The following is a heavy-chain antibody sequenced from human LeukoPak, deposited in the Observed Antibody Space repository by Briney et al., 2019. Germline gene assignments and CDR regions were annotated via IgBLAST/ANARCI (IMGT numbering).Heavy chain of an antibody. J-gene: IGHJ4*02. V-gene: IGHV1-46*01. CDR3: ARDQEAFDY. CDR2: IYPRDGST. CDR1: GYSFTSNY. Sequence: ASVEVSCKASGYSFTSNYIHWVRQAPGQGLEWMGMIYPRDGSTSYAQKFQGRVTVTRDTSTSTVHMELSGLRSEDTAVYYCARDQEAFDYWGQGTLVTVSS.